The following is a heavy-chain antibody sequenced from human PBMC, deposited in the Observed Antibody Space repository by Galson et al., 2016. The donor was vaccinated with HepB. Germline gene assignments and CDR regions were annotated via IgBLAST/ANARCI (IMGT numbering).Heavy chain of an antibody. CDR2: ISNSGST. Sequence: SETLSLTCTVSGVSSRTYYWNWIRQAPGKGLEWIGYISNSGSTNYNPSLKSRVTISVDTSKNHFSLKLRSVNDADTAVYYCASTFQGAYWGQGTLVTVSS. V-gene: IGHV4-59*01. CDR3: ASTFQGAY. CDR1: GVSSRTYY. J-gene: IGHJ4*02. D-gene: IGHD2/OR15-2a*01.